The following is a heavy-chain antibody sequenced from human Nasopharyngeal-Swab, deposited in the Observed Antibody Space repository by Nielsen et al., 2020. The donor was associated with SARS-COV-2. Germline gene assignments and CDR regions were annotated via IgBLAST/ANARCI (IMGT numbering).Heavy chain of an antibody. CDR3: ARFMTTVTSFDY. D-gene: IGHD4-17*01. V-gene: IGHV3-11*04. J-gene: IGHJ4*02. CDR2: ISSSGTTT. Sequence: GGSLRLSCVASGFTFSDYYMAWIRQAPGKGLEWVSYISSSGTTTDSADSVKGRFTISRDNAKNSLYLQMNSLRAEDTAVYYCARFMTTVTSFDYWGQGILVTVSS. CDR1: GFTFSDYY.